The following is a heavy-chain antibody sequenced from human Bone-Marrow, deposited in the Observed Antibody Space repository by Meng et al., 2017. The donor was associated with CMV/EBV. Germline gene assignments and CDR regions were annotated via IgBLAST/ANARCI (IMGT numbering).Heavy chain of an antibody. CDR2: INWNGGST. D-gene: IGHD3-10*01. CDR3: ARDFAPARDLLPMVRGVLLVGRGRDV. Sequence: ETLSLTCAASGFTFDDYGMSWVRQAPGKGLEWVSGINWNGGSTGYADSVKGRFTISRDNAKNSLYLQMNSLRAEDTALYYCARDFAPARDLLPMVRGVLLVGRGRDVWGQGTTVTVSS. CDR1: GFTFDDYG. V-gene: IGHV3-20*04. J-gene: IGHJ6*02.